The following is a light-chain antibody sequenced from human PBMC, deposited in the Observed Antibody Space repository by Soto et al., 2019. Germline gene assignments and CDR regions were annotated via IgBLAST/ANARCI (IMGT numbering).Light chain of an antibody. CDR3: QQYKSYSRT. V-gene: IGKV1-5*03. Sequence: DIQMTQSPSTLSASVGDRVTITCRASQSISPWWAWYQQKPGKAPKILIYKASSLESGVPSRFSGSESRTEFTLTISSLQPDDFATYYCQQYKSYSRTFGQGTKLEIK. CDR1: QSISPW. J-gene: IGKJ2*01. CDR2: KAS.